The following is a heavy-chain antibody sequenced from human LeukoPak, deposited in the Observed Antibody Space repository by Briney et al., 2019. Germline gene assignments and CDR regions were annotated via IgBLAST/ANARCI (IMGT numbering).Heavy chain of an antibody. J-gene: IGHJ4*02. CDR2: ISSSSTI. CDR1: GFTFSSYS. CDR3: ARDYGDYVVDY. D-gene: IGHD4-17*01. Sequence: GGSLRLSCAASGFTFSSYSMNWVRQAPRKGLEWVSYISSSSTIYYADSVKGRFTISRDNAKNSLYLQMNSLRAEDTAVYYCARDYGDYVVDYWGQGTLVTVSS. V-gene: IGHV3-48*01.